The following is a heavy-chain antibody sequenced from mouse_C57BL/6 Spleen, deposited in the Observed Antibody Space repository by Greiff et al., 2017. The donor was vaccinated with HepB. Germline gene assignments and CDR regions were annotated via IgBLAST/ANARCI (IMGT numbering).Heavy chain of an antibody. V-gene: IGHV3-6*01. CDR3: AREGYGRGYFDV. D-gene: IGHD1-1*01. Sequence: EVKLMESGPGLVKPSQSLSLTCSVTGYSITSGYYWNWIRQFPGNKLEWMGYISYDGSNNYNPSLKNRISITRDTSKNQFFLKLNSVTTEDTATYYCAREGYGRGYFDVWGTGTTVTVSS. CDR2: ISYDGSN. J-gene: IGHJ1*03. CDR1: GYSITSGYY.